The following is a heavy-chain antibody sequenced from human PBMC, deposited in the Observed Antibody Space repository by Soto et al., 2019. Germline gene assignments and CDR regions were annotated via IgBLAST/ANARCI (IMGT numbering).Heavy chain of an antibody. CDR1: GFTFSSYA. CDR2: ISYDGSNK. J-gene: IGHJ6*02. Sequence: QVQLVESGGGVVQPGRSLRLSCAASGFTFSSYAMHWVRQAPGKGLEWVAVISYDGSNKYYADSVKGRFTISRDNSKNTLYLQMNSLRAEDTAVYYCARDPSPRSTMVRGRGMDVWGQGTTVTVSS. CDR3: ARDPSPRSTMVRGRGMDV. V-gene: IGHV3-30-3*01. D-gene: IGHD3-10*01.